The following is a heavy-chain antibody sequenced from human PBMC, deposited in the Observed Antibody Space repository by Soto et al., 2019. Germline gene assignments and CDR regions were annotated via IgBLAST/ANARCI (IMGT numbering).Heavy chain of an antibody. CDR1: GYTFTRYT. CDR2: INPDNGNT. Sequence: QVQLVQSGAEVKKPGASVKISCKASGYTFTRYTMNWVRQAPGQRLEWMGWINPDNGNTKSSQKFQDRGIITRDTSASTAYMDLSSLRSEDPAVYYCARGIATGQLDPWGQGTLVTVSS. J-gene: IGHJ5*02. V-gene: IGHV1-3*01. CDR3: ARGIATGQLDP. D-gene: IGHD2-15*01.